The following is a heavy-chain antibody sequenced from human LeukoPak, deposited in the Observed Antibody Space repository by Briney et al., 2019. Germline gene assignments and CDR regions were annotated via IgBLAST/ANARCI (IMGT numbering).Heavy chain of an antibody. V-gene: IGHV4-39*01. CDR3: ARQVAYGSMYWFDP. CDR2: MYYSGNT. CDR1: GGSISSSNYH. J-gene: IGHJ5*02. D-gene: IGHD2-8*02. Sequence: SETLSLTCTVSGGSISSSNYHWGWIRQPPGKGLEWIGTMYYSGNTYYNPSLKSRVTISVDASKNQFSLKLSSVTAADTAVYYCARQVAYGSMYWFDPWGQGTLVTVSS.